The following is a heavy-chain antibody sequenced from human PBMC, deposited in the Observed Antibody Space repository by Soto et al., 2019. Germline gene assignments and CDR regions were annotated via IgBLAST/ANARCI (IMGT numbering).Heavy chain of an antibody. CDR1: GDSIGTYC. V-gene: IGHV4-59*01. CDR2: IYSSGST. J-gene: IGHJ4*02. CDR3: ARPGRGPRF. D-gene: IGHD3-16*01. Sequence: PSETLSLTCTVSGDSIGTYCWNCLRDPPGKGLEWIGYIYSSGSTSYNPSLKSRVTISVDTSKNQFSLKLTSATAADTAVYYCARPGRGPRFRGQAIQFTVSS.